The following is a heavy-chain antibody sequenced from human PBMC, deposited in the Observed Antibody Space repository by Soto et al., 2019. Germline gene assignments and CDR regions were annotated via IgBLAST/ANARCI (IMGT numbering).Heavy chain of an antibody. CDR2: TYYRSKWYN. Sequence: PAQTLSLTCAISGDSVSSNSAAWNWIRQSPSRGLEWLGRTYYRSKWYNDYAVSVKSRITIIPVTSKNQFSLQLNSVTPADTAVYFCAREPSRTVFTTVVYYGMDGWGQGTTVTVSS. CDR3: AREPSRTVFTTVVYYGMDG. D-gene: IGHD3-10*02. V-gene: IGHV6-1*01. J-gene: IGHJ6*02. CDR1: GDSVSSNSAA.